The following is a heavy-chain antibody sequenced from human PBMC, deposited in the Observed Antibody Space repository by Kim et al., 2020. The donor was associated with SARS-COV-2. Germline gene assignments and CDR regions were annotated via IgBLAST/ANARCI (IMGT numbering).Heavy chain of an antibody. D-gene: IGHD3-10*01. V-gene: IGHV4-39*02. J-gene: IGHJ3*02. CDR1: GGSISSSSYY. CDR2: IYYSGST. CDR3: AREYYYGSGRPI. Sequence: SETLSLTCTVSGGSISSSSYYWGWIRQPPGKGLEWIGSIYYSGSTYYNPSLKSRVTISVDTSKNQFSLKLSSVTAADTAVYYCAREYYYGSGRPIWGQGTMVTVSS.